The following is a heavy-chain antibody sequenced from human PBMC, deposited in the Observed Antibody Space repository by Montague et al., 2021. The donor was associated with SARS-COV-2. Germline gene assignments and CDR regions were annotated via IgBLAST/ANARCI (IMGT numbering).Heavy chain of an antibody. D-gene: IGHD1-7*01. V-gene: IGHV4-39*01. Sequence: SETLSLTCTVSGGSIISSTYYWGWIRQPPGKGLEWIANIYYSGSTXYNPSLQSRVTISVDTSKSQFSLMLSSVTAADTAVYYCARNQGYHWNYPYNWFGPWGQGTLVTVSS. J-gene: IGHJ5*02. CDR3: ARNQGYHWNYPYNWFGP. CDR2: IYYSGST. CDR1: GGSIISSTYY.